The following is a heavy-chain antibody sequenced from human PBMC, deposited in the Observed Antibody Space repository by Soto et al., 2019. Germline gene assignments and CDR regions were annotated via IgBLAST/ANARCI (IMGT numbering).Heavy chain of an antibody. CDR1: GFTFSSYS. J-gene: IGHJ4*02. D-gene: IGHD3-10*01. CDR3: AKKVNSGSGSQYFDY. CDR2: FRAGGDDGTT. Sequence: VGSLRLSCVASGFTFSSYSMSWVRQAPGKGLEWVSGFRAGGDDGTTYYADSVKGRFTISRDNSKNTLLLQMNSLRAEDTAIYYCAKKVNSGSGSQYFDYFGQGTLVTVSS. V-gene: IGHV3-23*01.